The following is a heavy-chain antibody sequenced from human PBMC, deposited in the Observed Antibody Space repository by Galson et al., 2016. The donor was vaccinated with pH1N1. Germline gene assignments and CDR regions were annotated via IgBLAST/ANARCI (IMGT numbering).Heavy chain of an antibody. CDR3: ARDVRISLWLPDF. D-gene: IGHD5-18*01. V-gene: IGHV1-18*01. Sequence: SVKVSCKASGYTFTNYGITWVRQAPGQGLEWMAWMSAYNGNTNYAQKFQGRVTMATDTSTNTAYMELRNLTSDDTAVYYCARDVRISLWLPDFWGQGTLVNVSS. CDR1: GYTFTNYG. CDR2: MSAYNGNT. J-gene: IGHJ4*02.